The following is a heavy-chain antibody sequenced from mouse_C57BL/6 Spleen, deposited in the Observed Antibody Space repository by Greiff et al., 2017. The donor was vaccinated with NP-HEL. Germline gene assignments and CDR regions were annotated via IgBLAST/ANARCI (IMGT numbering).Heavy chain of an antibody. J-gene: IGHJ4*01. CDR2: ILPGSGST. V-gene: IGHV1-9*01. Sequence: VQRVESGAELMKPGASVKLSCKATGYTFTGYWIEWVKQRPGHGLEWIGEILPGSGSTNYNEKFKGKATFTADTSSNTAYMQLSSLTTEDSAIYYCAREEYGSGGYYYAMDYWGQGTSVTVSS. CDR3: AREEYGSGGYYYAMDY. CDR1: GYTFTGYW. D-gene: IGHD1-1*01.